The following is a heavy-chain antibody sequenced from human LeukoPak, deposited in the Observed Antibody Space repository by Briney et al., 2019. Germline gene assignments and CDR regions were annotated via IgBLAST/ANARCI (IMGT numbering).Heavy chain of an antibody. V-gene: IGHV3-20*04. CDR2: INWNGGST. Sequence: PGGSLRLSCAASGFTFDDYGMSWVRQAPGKGLEWVSGINWNGGSTGYADSVKGRFTISRDNAKNSLNLQMNSLRAEDTALYYCARDREWFGDHYYYMDVWGKGTTVTVSS. J-gene: IGHJ6*03. CDR1: GFTFDDYG. D-gene: IGHD3-10*01. CDR3: ARDREWFGDHYYYMDV.